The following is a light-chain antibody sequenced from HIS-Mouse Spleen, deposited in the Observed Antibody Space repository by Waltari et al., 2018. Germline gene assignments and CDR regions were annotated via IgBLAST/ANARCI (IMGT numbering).Light chain of an antibody. J-gene: IGLJ3*02. CDR2: DVS. Sequence: QSALTQPASVSGSPGQSITISCTGTSSDVGGYNYVSWYQQHPGKAPTLMIYDVSNRPSGVAKRFSGSKSGNTTSLTISGLQAKDEADYYCSSYTSSSTLVFGGGTKLTVL. CDR1: SSDVGGYNY. CDR3: SSYTSSSTLV. V-gene: IGLV2-14*03.